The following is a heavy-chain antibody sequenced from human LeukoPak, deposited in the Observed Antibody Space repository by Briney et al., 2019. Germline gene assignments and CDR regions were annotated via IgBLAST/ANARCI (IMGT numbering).Heavy chain of an antibody. V-gene: IGHV3-23*01. Sequence: PGGSLGLSCAASGFTFSNYAMTWVRQAPGKGLEWVSAISGSGGRTYYADSVKGRFTLSRDISKNTLYLQMNSLRVDDTAVYYCVKGKKWELPLDYWGQGTLVTVSS. D-gene: IGHD1-26*01. CDR3: VKGKKWELPLDY. J-gene: IGHJ4*02. CDR1: GFTFSNYA. CDR2: ISGSGGRT.